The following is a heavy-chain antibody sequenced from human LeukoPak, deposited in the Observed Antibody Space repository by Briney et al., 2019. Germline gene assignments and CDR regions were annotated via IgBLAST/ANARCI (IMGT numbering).Heavy chain of an antibody. CDR3: ARGYSSGRIDS. D-gene: IGHD6-19*01. Sequence: PSETLSLTCTVSGGXISNYYWSWIRQPPGKGREWIAYTYYTGSTNYNPSLKSRVTISVDTSKNQFPLKLSSVTAADTAVYHCARGYSSGRIDSWGQGTLVTVSS. CDR2: TYYTGST. J-gene: IGHJ4*02. V-gene: IGHV4-59*01. CDR1: GGXISNYY.